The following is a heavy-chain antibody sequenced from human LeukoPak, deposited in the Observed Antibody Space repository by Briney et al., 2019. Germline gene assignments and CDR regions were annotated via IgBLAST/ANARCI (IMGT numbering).Heavy chain of an antibody. J-gene: IGHJ4*02. D-gene: IGHD6-13*01. V-gene: IGHV3-9*01. CDR2: ISWKSGSI. CDR1: GFTFDDYA. CDR3: AKDRHSGIAAAAHDY. Sequence: GGSLRLSCAASGFTFDDYAMHWVRQAPGKGLEWVSGISWKSGSIGYADSVKGRFTISRDNAKNSLYLQMNSLRAEDTALYYCAKDRHSGIAAAAHDYWGQGTLVTVSS.